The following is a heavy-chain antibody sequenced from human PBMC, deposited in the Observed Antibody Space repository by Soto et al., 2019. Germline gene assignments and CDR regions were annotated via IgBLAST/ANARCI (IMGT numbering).Heavy chain of an antibody. CDR3: ARAYSSGWEFYYYYYMDV. CDR2: IYYSGST. Sequence: SETLSLTCTVSGGSISSGGYYWSWIRQHPGKGLEWIGYIYYSGSTYYNPSLKSRVTISVDTSKNQFSLKLSSVTAADTAVYYCARAYSSGWEFYYYYYMDVWGKGTTVTVSS. CDR1: GGSISSGGYY. V-gene: IGHV4-31*03. D-gene: IGHD6-19*01. J-gene: IGHJ6*03.